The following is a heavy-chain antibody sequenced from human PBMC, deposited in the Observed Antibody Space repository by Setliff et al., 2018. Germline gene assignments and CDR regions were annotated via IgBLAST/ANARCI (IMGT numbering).Heavy chain of an antibody. D-gene: IGHD3-16*01. CDR2: IKQDGSEK. CDR3: ARDGGEY. V-gene: IGHV3-7*01. CDR1: GFTFSRYW. J-gene: IGHJ4*02. Sequence: PGGSLRLSCAASGFTFSRYWMSWVRQAPGKGLEWVANIKQDGSEKYYVDSVKGRFTISRDNAKNSLYLLMNSLRAEDTAVYYCARDGGEYWGQGTLVTVSS.